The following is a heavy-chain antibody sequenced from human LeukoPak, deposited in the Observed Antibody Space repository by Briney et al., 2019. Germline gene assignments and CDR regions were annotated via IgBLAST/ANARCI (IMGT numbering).Heavy chain of an antibody. J-gene: IGHJ4*02. Sequence: PGGSLRLSCAAAGFTFGSYWMNRVRQAPGKGLEWVANIKEDGSERYYADSVKGRFTISRDNAKNSLYLQMNSLRAEDTAVYYCARLLNYIFDFWGQGTLVTVST. CDR1: GFTFGSYW. D-gene: IGHD1-7*01. V-gene: IGHV3-7*01. CDR2: IKEDGSER. CDR3: ARLLNYIFDF.